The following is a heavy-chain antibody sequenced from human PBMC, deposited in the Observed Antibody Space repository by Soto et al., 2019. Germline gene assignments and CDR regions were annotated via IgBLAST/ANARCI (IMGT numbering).Heavy chain of an antibody. CDR2: ISGSGGST. CDR1: GFTFSSYA. Sequence: GGSLRLSCAASGFTFSSYAMSWVRQAPGKGLEWVSAISGSGGSTYYADSVKGRFTISRDNSKNTLYLQMNSLRAEDTAVYYCAKDQYCSGGSCYSGSNFDYWGQGTLVTVSS. D-gene: IGHD2-15*01. CDR3: AKDQYCSGGSCYSGSNFDY. V-gene: IGHV3-23*01. J-gene: IGHJ4*02.